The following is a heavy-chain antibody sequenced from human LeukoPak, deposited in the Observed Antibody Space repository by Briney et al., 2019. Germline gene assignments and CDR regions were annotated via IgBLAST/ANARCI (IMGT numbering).Heavy chain of an antibody. CDR2: IGTAGDT. CDR3: ARAVVPAALGLYYYYGMDV. Sequence: AGGSLRLSRAASGFTFSSYDMHWVRQATGKGLEWVSAIGTAGDTYYPGSVKGRFTISRENAKNSLYLQMNSLRAGDTAVYYCARAVVPAALGLYYYYGMDVWGQGTTVTVSS. D-gene: IGHD2-2*01. CDR1: GFTFSSYD. V-gene: IGHV3-13*04. J-gene: IGHJ6*02.